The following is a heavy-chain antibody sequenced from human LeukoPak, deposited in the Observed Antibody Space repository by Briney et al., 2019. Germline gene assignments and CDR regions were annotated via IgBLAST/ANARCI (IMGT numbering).Heavy chain of an antibody. CDR3: ARESLLYGGNSLAFDI. CDR1: GFTFSSYD. V-gene: IGHV3-13*01. Sequence: QPGGSLRLSCAASGFTFSSYDMHWVRQATGKGLEWVSAIGTAGDTYYPGSVKGRFTISRENAKNSLYLQMNSLRAGDTAVYYCARESLLYGGNSLAFDIWGQGTMVTVSS. D-gene: IGHD4-23*01. J-gene: IGHJ3*02. CDR2: IGTAGDT.